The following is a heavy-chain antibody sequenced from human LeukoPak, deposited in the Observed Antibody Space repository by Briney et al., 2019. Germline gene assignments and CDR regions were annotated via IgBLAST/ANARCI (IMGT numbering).Heavy chain of an antibody. D-gene: IGHD6-6*01. CDR3: AKVAARAYYYYYMDV. CDR1: GFTFSSYS. Sequence: PGGSLRLSCAASGFTFSSYSMNWVRQAPGKGLEWVSSISSSSSYIYYADSVKGRFTISRDNAKNSLYLQMNSLRSEDTALYYCAKVAARAYYYYYMDVWGKGTTVTVSS. V-gene: IGHV3-21*04. CDR2: ISSSSSYI. J-gene: IGHJ6*03.